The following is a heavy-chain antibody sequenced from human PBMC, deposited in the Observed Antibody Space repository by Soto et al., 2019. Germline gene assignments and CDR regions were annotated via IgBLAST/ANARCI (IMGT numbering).Heavy chain of an antibody. Sequence: ASVKVSCKASGYTVTSYDINWERQATGQGLEWMGWMNPNSGNTGYAQKFQGRVTMTRNTSISTAYMELSSLRSEDTAVYYCARGRGYSGYHDAFDIWGQGTMVTVSS. V-gene: IGHV1-8*01. CDR1: GYTVTSYD. CDR3: ARGRGYSGYHDAFDI. D-gene: IGHD5-12*01. J-gene: IGHJ3*02. CDR2: MNPNSGNT.